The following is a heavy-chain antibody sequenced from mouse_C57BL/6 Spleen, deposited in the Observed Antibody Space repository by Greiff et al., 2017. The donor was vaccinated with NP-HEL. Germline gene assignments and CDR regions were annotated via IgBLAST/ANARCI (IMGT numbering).Heavy chain of an antibody. J-gene: IGHJ4*01. D-gene: IGHD2-2*01. CDR2: INYDGSST. CDR1: GFTFSDYY. V-gene: IGHV5-16*01. CDR3: ARGGYPYAMDY. Sequence: EVKLMESEGGLVQPGSSMKLSCTASGFTFSDYYMAWVRQVPEKGLEWVANINYDGSSTYYLDSLKSRFIISRDNAKNILYLQMSSLKSEDTATYYCARGGYPYAMDYWGQGTSVTVSS.